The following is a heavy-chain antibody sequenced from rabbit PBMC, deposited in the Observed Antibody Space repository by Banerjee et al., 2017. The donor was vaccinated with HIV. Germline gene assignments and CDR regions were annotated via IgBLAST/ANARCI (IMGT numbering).Heavy chain of an antibody. D-gene: IGHD6-1*01. J-gene: IGHJ2*01. CDR3: ARPDNTYNIYNYGE. V-gene: IGHV1S40*01. Sequence: GNTYYASWAKGRFTISKTSSTTVTLQMTSLTAADTATYFCARPDNTYNIYNYGEWGPGTLVTVS. CDR2: GNT.